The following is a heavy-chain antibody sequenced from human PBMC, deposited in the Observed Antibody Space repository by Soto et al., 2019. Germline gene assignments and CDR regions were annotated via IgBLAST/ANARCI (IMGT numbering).Heavy chain of an antibody. D-gene: IGHD2-21*01. Sequence: PSERLRLTCTLSGRAPSSHYLTSLPPPLGQGLEWIGYMHYTGSSDYNPSLKSRVTISLDTSKNQFSRRLSSVNAADTPVYYCARGRNARPEYCGIDSWAWFDPWGQGTRVTVSA. J-gene: IGHJ5*02. CDR1: GRAPSSHY. CDR3: ARGRNARPEYCGIDSWAWFDP. CDR2: MHYTGSS. V-gene: IGHV4-59*11.